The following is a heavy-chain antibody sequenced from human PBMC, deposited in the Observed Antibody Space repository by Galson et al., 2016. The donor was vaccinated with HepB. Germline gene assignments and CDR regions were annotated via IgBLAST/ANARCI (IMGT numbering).Heavy chain of an antibody. CDR2: XSGGGDKT. J-gene: IGHJ4*02. D-gene: IGHD5-12*01. Sequence: SLRLSCAASGFTFNNYAMNWVRQTXXKGLXXVSGXSGGGDKTYYADSVKGRFTISRDNSKNAVSLQVNSLSAEDTAVYYCARDGYRRGQFDHWGQGTLVTVSS. V-gene: IGHV3-23*01. CDR3: ARDGYRRGQFDH. CDR1: GFTFNNYA.